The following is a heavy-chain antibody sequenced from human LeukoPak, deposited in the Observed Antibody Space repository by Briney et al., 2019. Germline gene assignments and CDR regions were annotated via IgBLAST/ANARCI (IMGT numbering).Heavy chain of an antibody. Sequence: GGSLRLSCASSGFTFSSYVMTWVRQAPGKGLEWVSAIGSSDGGTYYADSVKGRFTISRDNSNNRLYLQMNSLRAEDTAVYFSAKDYRHGDYYHYMDVWGKGTTVTVSS. D-gene: IGHD3-16*02. J-gene: IGHJ6*03. CDR1: GFTFSSYV. CDR3: AKDYRHGDYYHYMDV. V-gene: IGHV3-23*01. CDR2: IGSSDGGT.